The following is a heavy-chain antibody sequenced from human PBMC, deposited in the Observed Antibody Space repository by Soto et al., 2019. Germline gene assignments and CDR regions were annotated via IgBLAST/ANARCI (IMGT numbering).Heavy chain of an antibody. V-gene: IGHV4-34*01. D-gene: IGHD1-26*01. CDR2: INHSGST. Sequence: SETLSLSCAIYGGSLSGYYWRWIRPPPGKGLEWIGEINHSGSTNYNPSLKSRVTISVDTSKNQFSLKLSSVTAADTAVYYCARSDLYSGGPVDAFDIWGQGKMVTVSS. CDR1: GGSLSGYY. CDR3: ARSDLYSGGPVDAFDI. J-gene: IGHJ3*02.